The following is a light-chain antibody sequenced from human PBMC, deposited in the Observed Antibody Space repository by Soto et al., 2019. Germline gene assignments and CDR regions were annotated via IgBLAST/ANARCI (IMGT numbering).Light chain of an antibody. Sequence: DVVLTQSTLSLRVTPGEPASISCRSSQSLLHSDGYNYLDWYLQKPGQSPQLLIYLGSNRASGVPDRFSGSGSGTDFTLRISRVEAEDVGVYYCMQALQTPVTFGQGTKVEIK. CDR2: LGS. J-gene: IGKJ1*01. CDR3: MQALQTPVT. V-gene: IGKV2-28*01. CDR1: QSLLHSDGYNY.